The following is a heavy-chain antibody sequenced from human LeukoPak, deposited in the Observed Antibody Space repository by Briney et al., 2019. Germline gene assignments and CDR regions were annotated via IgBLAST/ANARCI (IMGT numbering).Heavy chain of an antibody. CDR3: AREGSSSPHYYYYYMDV. Sequence: PSETLSLTCAVSGGSISSSNWWSWVRQPPGKGLEWIGEIYHSGSTNYNPSLKSRVTISVDKSKNQFSLKLSSVTAADTAVYYCAREGSSSPHYYYYYMDVWGKGTTVTISS. CDR1: GGSISSSNW. CDR2: IYHSGST. J-gene: IGHJ6*03. V-gene: IGHV4-4*02. D-gene: IGHD6-13*01.